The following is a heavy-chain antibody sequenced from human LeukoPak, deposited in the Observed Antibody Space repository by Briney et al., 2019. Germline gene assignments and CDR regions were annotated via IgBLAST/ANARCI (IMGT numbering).Heavy chain of an antibody. CDR1: GFTLTTNT. V-gene: IGHV3-23*01. CDR2: ISGSGGST. D-gene: IGHD6-19*01. Sequence: GGSLRLSCAPSGFTLTTNTIGSGRQAPGKGLEWVSAISGSGGSTNYADSVKGRFTISRDTSKNTLYLQMKCLRAEDTALYYCAKGYSSGWYCFDYWGQGTLVTVSS. CDR3: AKGYSSGWYCFDY. J-gene: IGHJ4*02.